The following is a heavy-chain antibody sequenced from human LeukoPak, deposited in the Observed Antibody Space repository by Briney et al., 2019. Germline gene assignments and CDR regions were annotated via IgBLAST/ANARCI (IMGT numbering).Heavy chain of an antibody. CDR2: ISGSGGST. J-gene: IGHJ4*02. D-gene: IGHD1-26*01. Sequence: GGSLRLSCAASGFTFSSYGMSWVRQAPGKGLEWVSAISGSGGSTYYADSVKGRFTISRDNSKNTLYLQMNSLRAEDTAVYYCAKDRNSGSYYFDYWGQGTLVTVSS. CDR1: GFTFSSYG. CDR3: AKDRNSGSYYFDY. V-gene: IGHV3-23*01.